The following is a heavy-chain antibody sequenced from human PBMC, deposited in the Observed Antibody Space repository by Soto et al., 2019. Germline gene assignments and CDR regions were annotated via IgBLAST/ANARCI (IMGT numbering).Heavy chain of an antibody. J-gene: IGHJ4*02. CDR2: IYYSGST. V-gene: IGHV4-59*01. CDR1: GGSISRYY. Sequence: EALSLNCTVSGGSISRYYWSWIRQPPGKGLEWIGYIYYSGSTNYNPSLKSRVTISVDTSKNQFSLKLSSVTAADTAVYYCARPTYNSGSPFDYWGQGTLVTLSS. CDR3: ARPTYNSGSPFDY. D-gene: IGHD1-20*01.